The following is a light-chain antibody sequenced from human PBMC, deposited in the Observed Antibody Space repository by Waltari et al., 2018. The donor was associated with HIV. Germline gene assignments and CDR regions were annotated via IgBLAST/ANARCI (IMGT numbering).Light chain of an antibody. Sequence: QSVLTQPPSLSGAPGQRVPISCPRNRCTIGPPYDLHWYQQLPGTAPKLLIYGNSNRPSGVPDRVSGSRSGTSASLVITGLQAEDEADYYCQSYDSGLRVFGGGTKLTVL. CDR2: GNS. CDR3: QSYDSGLRV. V-gene: IGLV1-40*01. CDR1: RCTIGPPYD. J-gene: IGLJ2*01.